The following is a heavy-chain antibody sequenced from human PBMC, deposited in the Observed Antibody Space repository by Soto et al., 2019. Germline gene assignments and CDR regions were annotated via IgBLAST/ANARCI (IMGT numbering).Heavy chain of an antibody. CDR3: WTAPSRWILTDH. CDR2: LSADGTLK. V-gene: IGHV3-30-3*01. D-gene: IGHD5-12*01. CDR1: GFTFSNFA. Sequence: QPGGSLRLSCAATGFTFSNFAFHWVRQAPGEGLEWVAVLSADGTLKYYADSVRGRFTVSRDTSKNTLFLQMTNLRPEDTGVYFCWTAPSRWILTDHWGQGTLVTVSS. J-gene: IGHJ5*02.